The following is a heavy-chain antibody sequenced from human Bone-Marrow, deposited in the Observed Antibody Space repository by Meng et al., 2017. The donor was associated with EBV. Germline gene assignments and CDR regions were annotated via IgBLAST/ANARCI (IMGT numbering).Heavy chain of an antibody. J-gene: IGHJ4*02. D-gene: IGHD2-21*01. CDR3: ARSRDARGFDY. V-gene: IGHV3-33*01. CDR1: GFTFSSYG. Sequence: QVQLVESGGGVVQPGRSLRCSCAASGFTFSSYGMHWVRQAPGKGLEWVAVIWYDGSNKYYADSVKGRFTISRDNSKNTLYLQMNSLRAEDTAVYYCARSRDARGFDYWGQGTLVTVSS. CDR2: IWYDGSNK.